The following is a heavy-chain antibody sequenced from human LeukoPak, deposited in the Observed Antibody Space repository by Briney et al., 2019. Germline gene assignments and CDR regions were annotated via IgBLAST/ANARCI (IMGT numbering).Heavy chain of an antibody. CDR3: ARGIPFYSSSPWFDP. CDR1: GYTFTGYY. J-gene: IGHJ5*02. CDR2: INPNSGGT. Sequence: ASVKVSCKASGYTFTGYYMHWVRQAPGQGLEWMGWINPNSGGTNYAQKFQGRVTMTRDTSISTAYMELSRLRSDDTAVYYCARGIPFYSSSPWFDPWGQGTLVTVSS. V-gene: IGHV1-2*02. D-gene: IGHD6-6*01.